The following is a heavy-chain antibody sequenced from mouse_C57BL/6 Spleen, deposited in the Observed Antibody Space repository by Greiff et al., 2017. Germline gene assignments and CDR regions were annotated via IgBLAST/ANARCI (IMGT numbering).Heavy chain of an antibody. J-gene: IGHJ4*01. V-gene: IGHV14-3*01. Sequence: VQLKESVAELVRPGASVKLSCTASGFPFKDTYMHWVKQRPEQGLEWIGRIDPANGNTSYAPKFQGKATITADPSSNTAYLQRSSLTAEDAANYYGASFNALDYWGQGTTVTVSS. CDR2: IDPANGNT. CDR3: ASFNALDY. CDR1: GFPFKDTY.